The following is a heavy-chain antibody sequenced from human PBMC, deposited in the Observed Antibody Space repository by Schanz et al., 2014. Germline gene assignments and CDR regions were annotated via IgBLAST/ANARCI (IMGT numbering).Heavy chain of an antibody. CDR1: GFTFSTYA. V-gene: IGHV3-23*01. Sequence: EVQLLESGGGLVQPGGSLRLSCAASGFTFSTYAMSWVRQAPGRGLEWVSAISDDGVNTYYADSVKGRFTISRDNSKNPLYLQMNSLRAEDTAIYYCAKEEMGIGAHELDYWGQGTLVTVSS. D-gene: IGHD3-10*01. CDR2: ISDDGVNT. CDR3: AKEEMGIGAHELDY. J-gene: IGHJ4*02.